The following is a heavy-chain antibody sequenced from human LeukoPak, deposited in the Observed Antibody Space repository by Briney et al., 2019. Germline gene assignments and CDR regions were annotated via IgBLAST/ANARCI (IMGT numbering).Heavy chain of an antibody. V-gene: IGHV1-18*01. CDR2: ISAYNGNT. Sequence: GASVKVSCKASDYTFTSYGISWVRQAPGQGLEWMGWISAYNGNTNYAQKLQGRVTMTTDTSTSTAYMELRSLRSDDTAVYYCARDETYYDFWSGYPHRYYYYGMDVWGQGTTVTVSS. D-gene: IGHD3-3*01. J-gene: IGHJ6*02. CDR3: ARDETYYDFWSGYPHRYYYYGMDV. CDR1: DYTFTSYG.